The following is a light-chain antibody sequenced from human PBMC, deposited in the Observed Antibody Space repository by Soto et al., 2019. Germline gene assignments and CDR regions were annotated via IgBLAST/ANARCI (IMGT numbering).Light chain of an antibody. CDR1: SSGVGGYHY. Sequence: QSVLTQPASVSGSPGQSITISCTGTSSGVGGYHYVSWYQQHPGKDPKLMIYDVSNRPSGVSNRFSGSKSGNTASLTISGLQAEDEADYYCSSYTSSSTLGYVFGTGTKVTV. CDR3: SSYTSSSTLGYV. V-gene: IGLV2-14*01. CDR2: DVS. J-gene: IGLJ1*01.